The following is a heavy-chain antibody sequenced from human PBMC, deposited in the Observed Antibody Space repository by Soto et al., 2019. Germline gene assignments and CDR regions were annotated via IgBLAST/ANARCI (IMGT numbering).Heavy chain of an antibody. D-gene: IGHD2-2*01. CDR3: ARDVGDVYCRSPSCDGNLDY. CDR1: GYIFTMYG. CDR2: ISAFNGDT. Sequence: QVQLVQSGAEVKKPGAAVKVSCLASGYIFTMYGISWVRQAPGQGPEWMGWISAFNGDTNYAQTLQGRVTMTRDTSTNTAYMELRSLTSDDTAVYYCARDVGDVYCRSPSCDGNLDYWGQGTLVTVSS. V-gene: IGHV1-18*01. J-gene: IGHJ4*02.